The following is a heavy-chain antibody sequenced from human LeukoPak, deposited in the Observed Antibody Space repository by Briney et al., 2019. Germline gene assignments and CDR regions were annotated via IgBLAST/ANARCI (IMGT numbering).Heavy chain of an antibody. Sequence: GGSLRLSCAASGFTFSSYSMNWVRQAPGKGLEWVSSISSSSYIYYADSVKGRFTISRDNAKNSLYLQMNSLRAEDTAVYYCARGHLYCSSTSCQGWFDPWGQGTLVTVSS. CDR2: ISSSSYI. CDR1: GFTFSSYS. J-gene: IGHJ5*02. D-gene: IGHD2-2*01. V-gene: IGHV3-21*01. CDR3: ARGHLYCSSTSCQGWFDP.